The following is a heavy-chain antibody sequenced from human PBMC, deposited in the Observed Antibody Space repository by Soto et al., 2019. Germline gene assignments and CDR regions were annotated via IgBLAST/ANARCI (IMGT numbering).Heavy chain of an antibody. CDR3: ARDPPVVAAAFKDV. CDR2: ISAYNGNT. CDR1: GYPFGNYG. D-gene: IGHD6-13*01. Sequence: HLVQSGTEVKRPGPSVKVSCKASGYPFGNYGISWVRQAPGQGLEWMGWISAYNGNTKYAQKVQGRVTLTTDTSSNAAYMELRSLRSEDTAVYYCARDPPVVAAAFKDVWGQGTTVIVS. J-gene: IGHJ6*02. V-gene: IGHV1-18*04.